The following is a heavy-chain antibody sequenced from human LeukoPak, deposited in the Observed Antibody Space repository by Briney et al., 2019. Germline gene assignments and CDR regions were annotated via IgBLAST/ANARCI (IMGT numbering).Heavy chain of an antibody. Sequence: SETLSLTCAVYGGSFSGYYWSWIRQPPGKGLEWIGEINHSGSTNYNPSLKSRVTISVDTSKNQFSLKLSSVTAADTAVYYCAREEATYYYDSSGYYFAYWGQGTLVTVSS. CDR3: AREEATYYYDSSGYYFAY. CDR2: INHSGST. CDR1: GGSFSGYY. D-gene: IGHD3-22*01. J-gene: IGHJ4*02. V-gene: IGHV4-34*01.